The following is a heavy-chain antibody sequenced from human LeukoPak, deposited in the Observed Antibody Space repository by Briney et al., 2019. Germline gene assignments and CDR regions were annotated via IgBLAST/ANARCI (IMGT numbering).Heavy chain of an antibody. J-gene: IGHJ4*02. CDR3: AKDHEYYYDSSGYYYPYYFDY. Sequence: GGSLRLSCAASGFTFSSYAMSWVRQAPGKGLEWVSAISGSGGSTYYADSVKGRFTISRDNSKNTLYLQMNSLRAEDTAVYYCAKDHEYYYDSSGYYYPYYFDYWGQGALVTVYS. CDR1: GFTFSSYA. D-gene: IGHD3-22*01. V-gene: IGHV3-23*01. CDR2: ISGSGGST.